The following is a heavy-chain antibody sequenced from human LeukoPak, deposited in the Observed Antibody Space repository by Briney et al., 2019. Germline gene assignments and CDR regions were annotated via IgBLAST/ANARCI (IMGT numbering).Heavy chain of an antibody. Sequence: PGGSLRLSCAASGFTFSSYAMSWVRQAPGKGLEWVSAISGSGGSTYYADSVKGRFTISRDNSKNTLYLQMNSLRAEDTAVYYCAKNGLRLLEWLLSHDAFDIWGQGTMVTVSS. V-gene: IGHV3-23*01. J-gene: IGHJ3*02. CDR3: AKNGLRLLEWLLSHDAFDI. CDR2: ISGSGGST. D-gene: IGHD3-3*01. CDR1: GFTFSSYA.